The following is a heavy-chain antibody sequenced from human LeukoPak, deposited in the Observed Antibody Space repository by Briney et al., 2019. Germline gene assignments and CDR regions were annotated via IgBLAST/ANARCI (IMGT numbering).Heavy chain of an antibody. J-gene: IGHJ4*02. CDR1: GFTVSSNY. CDR2: LYSGGSA. D-gene: IGHD3-3*01. CDR3: ARAYYDFWSGYYGD. V-gene: IGHV3-66*01. Sequence: GGSLRLSCAASGFTVSSNYMNWVRQAPGKGLEWVSVLYSGGSANYADSVKGRFTFSRDNSMNTLYLQMNSLRAEDTAVYYCARAYYDFWSGYYGDWGQGTLVTVSS.